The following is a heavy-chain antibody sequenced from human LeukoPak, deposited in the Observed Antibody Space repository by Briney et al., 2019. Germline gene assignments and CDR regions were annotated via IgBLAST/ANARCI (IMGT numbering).Heavy chain of an antibody. D-gene: IGHD3-22*01. CDR3: ARVKDSSGYYYPFDY. J-gene: IGHJ4*02. V-gene: IGHV1-69*13. Sequence: SVKVSCKASGYTFTSYAISWVRQAPGQGLEWMGGIIPIFGTANYAQKFQGRVTITADESTSTAYMELSSLRSEDTAVYYCARVKDSSGYYYPFDYWGQGTLVTVSS. CDR1: GYTFTSYA. CDR2: IIPIFGTA.